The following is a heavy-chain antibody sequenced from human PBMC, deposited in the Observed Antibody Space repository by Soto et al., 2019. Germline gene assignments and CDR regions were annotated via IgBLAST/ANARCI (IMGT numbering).Heavy chain of an antibody. D-gene: IGHD3-22*01. CDR2: ISAYNGNT. J-gene: IGHJ4*02. Sequence: QVQLVQSGAEVKKPGASVKVSCKASGYTFTSYGISWVRQAPGQGLEWMGWISAYNGNTNYAQKLQGRVTMTTDTSTSTAYVELRSLRSDDTAVYYCARSLNYYDSSGYCLYWGQGTLVTVSS. CDR1: GYTFTSYG. V-gene: IGHV1-18*04. CDR3: ARSLNYYDSSGYCLY.